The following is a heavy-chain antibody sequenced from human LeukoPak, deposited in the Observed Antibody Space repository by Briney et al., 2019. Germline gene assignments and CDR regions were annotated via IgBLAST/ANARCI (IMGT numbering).Heavy chain of an antibody. J-gene: IGHJ3*02. V-gene: IGHV3-33*01. D-gene: IGHD2-2*02. CDR2: IWYDGSNK. Sequence: GRSLRLSCAASGFTFSSYGMHWVRQAPGKGLEWVAVIWYDGSNKYYADSVKGRFTISRDNSKNTLYLQMNSLRAEDTAVYYCAREVTECSSTSCYSAFDIWGQGTMVTVSS. CDR1: GFTFSSYG. CDR3: AREVTECSSTSCYSAFDI.